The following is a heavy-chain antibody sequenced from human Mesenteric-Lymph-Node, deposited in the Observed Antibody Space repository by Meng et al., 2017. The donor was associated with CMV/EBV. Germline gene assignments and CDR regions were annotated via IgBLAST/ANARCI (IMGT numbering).Heavy chain of an antibody. CDR2: TYFRSKWYY. D-gene: IGHD2-15*01. Sequence: SSAWNWIRQSPSRGLEWLGRTYFRSKWYYDYAVSVKSRITINPDTSKNQFSMQLNSVTPEDTAVYYCARVAAYCSGGSCYQNWFDPWGQGTLVTVSS. CDR3: ARVAAYCSGGSCYQNWFDP. CDR1: SSA. J-gene: IGHJ5*02. V-gene: IGHV6-1*01.